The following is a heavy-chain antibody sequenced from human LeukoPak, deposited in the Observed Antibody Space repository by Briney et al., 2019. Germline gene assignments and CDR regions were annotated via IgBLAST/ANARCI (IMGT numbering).Heavy chain of an antibody. D-gene: IGHD3-10*01. CDR3: ASKFGESYYYYYGLDV. Sequence: PGGSLRLSCAASGFTFSGYAMAWVRQAPEKGLEWVSVIGGSGDTTRYADSVKGRFTISRDKSKTTLFLQMNSLRVEDTAVYYCASKFGESYYYYYGLDVWGQGTTVTVSS. V-gene: IGHV3-23*01. CDR1: GFTFSGYA. J-gene: IGHJ6*02. CDR2: IGGSGDTT.